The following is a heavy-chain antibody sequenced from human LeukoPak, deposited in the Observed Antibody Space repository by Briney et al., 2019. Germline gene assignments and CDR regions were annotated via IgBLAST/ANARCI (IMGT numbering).Heavy chain of an antibody. CDR3: ARAQPGEMATIQSTAYYFDY. D-gene: IGHD5-24*01. CDR2: VYYSGST. J-gene: IGHJ4*02. V-gene: IGHV4-39*07. Sequence: SETLSLTCTVSGGSISSSSYSWGWIRQPPGKGLEWIGSVYYSGSTYYNPSLKSRVTISVDTSKNQFSLKLSSVTAADTAVYYCARAQPGEMATIQSTAYYFDYWGQGTLVTVSS. CDR1: GGSISSSSYS.